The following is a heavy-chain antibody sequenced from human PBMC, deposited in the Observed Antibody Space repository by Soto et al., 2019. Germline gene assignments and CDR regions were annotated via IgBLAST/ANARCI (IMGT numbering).Heavy chain of an antibody. CDR3: AIVDTAPHYGMDV. D-gene: IGHD5-18*01. CDR1: GYTFTGYY. CDR2: FDPEDGET. Sequence: VASVKVSCKASGYTFTGYYMHWVRQAPGKGLEWMGGFDPEDGETIYAQKFQGRVTMTEDTSTDTAYMELSSLRSEDTAVYYCAIVDTAPHYGMDVWGQGTTVTVSS. V-gene: IGHV1-24*01. J-gene: IGHJ6*02.